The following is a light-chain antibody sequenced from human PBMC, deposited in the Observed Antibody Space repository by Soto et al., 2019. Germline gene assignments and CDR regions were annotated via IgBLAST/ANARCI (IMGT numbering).Light chain of an antibody. CDR1: QSVSSY. V-gene: IGKV3-11*01. CDR2: DAS. Sequence: ETVMTQSPGTLSLSPGERATLSCRASQSVSSYLAWYQQKPGQAPRLLIYDASNRATGIPARFSGSGSGTDFTLTISSLEPEDFAVYYCQQRSNWITFGQGTRLEI. CDR3: QQRSNWIT. J-gene: IGKJ5*01.